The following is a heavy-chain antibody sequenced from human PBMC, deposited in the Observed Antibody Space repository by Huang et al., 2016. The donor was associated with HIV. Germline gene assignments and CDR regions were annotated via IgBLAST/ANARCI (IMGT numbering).Heavy chain of an antibody. CDR1: GYKFHIYE. D-gene: IGHD3-16*01. CDR2: ISGDNVST. J-gene: IGHJ4*02. Sequence: QIHLVQSGPEVKQPGASVKVSCKASGYKFHIYEIKWVRQTPGQGLEWMGWISGDNVSTRFAQKFQDRLTMTTDVSTSTAYLELRSLRLDDTAVYYCARTKGEFDFWGQGALVTVSS. CDR3: ARTKGEFDF. V-gene: IGHV1-18*04.